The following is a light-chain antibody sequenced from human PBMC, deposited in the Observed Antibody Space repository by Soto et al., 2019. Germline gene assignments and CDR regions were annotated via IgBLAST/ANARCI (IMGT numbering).Light chain of an antibody. Sequence: IVLTHSPGTLSLSPCERATLSFSASQSVSSSYLAWYQQKPGQAPRLLIYGASSRATGIPDRFSGSGSGTDFTLTISSLEPEDFAVYYCQQRSNWPPTWTFGQGTKV. J-gene: IGKJ1*01. CDR3: QQRSNWPPTWT. CDR1: QSVSSSY. V-gene: IGKV3D-20*02. CDR2: GAS.